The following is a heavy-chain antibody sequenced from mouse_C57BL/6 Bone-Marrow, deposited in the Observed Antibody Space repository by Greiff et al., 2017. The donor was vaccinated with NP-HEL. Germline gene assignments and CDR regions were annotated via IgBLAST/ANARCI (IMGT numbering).Heavy chain of an antibody. D-gene: IGHD1-1*01. CDR2: INPYNGDT. CDR1: GYSFTGYF. V-gene: IGHV1-20*01. Sequence: VQLKESGPELVKPGDSVKISCKASGYSFTGYFMNWVMQSHGKSLEWIGRINPYNGDTFYNQKFKGKATLTVDKSSSTAHMELRSLTSEDSAVYYCARYDYYGSSYSYWYFDVWGTGTTVTVSS. CDR3: ARYDYYGSSYSYWYFDV. J-gene: IGHJ1*03.